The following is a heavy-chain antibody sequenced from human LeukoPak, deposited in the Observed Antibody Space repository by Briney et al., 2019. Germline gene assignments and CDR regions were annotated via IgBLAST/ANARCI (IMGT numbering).Heavy chain of an antibody. J-gene: IGHJ4*02. D-gene: IGHD6-19*01. CDR2: INHSGST. CDR3: ARTPARQSQSGIAVAGTPYFDY. CDR1: GGSISSYY. V-gene: IGHV4-34*01. Sequence: SETPSLTCTVSGGSISSYYWSWIRQPPGKGLEWIGEINHSGSTNYNPSLKSRVTISVDTSKNQFSLKLSSVTAADTAVYYCARTPARQSQSGIAVAGTPYFDYWGQGTLVTVSS.